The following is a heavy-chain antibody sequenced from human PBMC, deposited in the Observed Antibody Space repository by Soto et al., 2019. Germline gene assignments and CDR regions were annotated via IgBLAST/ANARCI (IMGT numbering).Heavy chain of an antibody. D-gene: IGHD2-8*01. CDR1: GFRFWTYS. Sequence: VKLLESGGGLVQPGESLRLSCAASGFRFWTYSMSWVRQAPGKGLEWVSGISGDGSATSYADSLKGRFTVSRDNAKDSLYLHLNSLRVGDTAVYYCARYGTRGDWWGLGTQVTVSS. J-gene: IGHJ5*01. V-gene: IGHV3-23*01. CDR2: ISGDGSAT. CDR3: ARYGTRGDW.